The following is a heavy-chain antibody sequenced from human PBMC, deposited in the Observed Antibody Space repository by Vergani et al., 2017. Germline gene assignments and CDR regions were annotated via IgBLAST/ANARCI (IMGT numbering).Heavy chain of an antibody. CDR2: ISGSDGST. CDR1: GFTFSSYA. V-gene: IGHV3-23*01. Sequence: EVQLLESGGGLVQPGGSLRLSCAASGFTFSSYAMSWVRQAPGKGLEWVSAISGSDGSTYYADSVKGRFTISRDNSKNTLYLQMNSLRAEDTAVYYCAKMWLEGCSGGSCYSELYFDYWGQGTLVTVSS. CDR3: AKMWLEGCSGGSCYSELYFDY. J-gene: IGHJ4*02. D-gene: IGHD2-15*01.